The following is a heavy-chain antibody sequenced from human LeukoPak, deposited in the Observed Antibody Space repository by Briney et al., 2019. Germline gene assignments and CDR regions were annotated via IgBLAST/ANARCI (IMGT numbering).Heavy chain of an antibody. CDR3: AREVAATYYFDY. D-gene: IGHD6-13*01. V-gene: IGHV4-31*03. CDR2: IYYSGST. J-gene: IGHJ4*02. Sequence: SETLSLTCTVSGGSISSGGYYWSWLRQHPGTGLEWVGYIYYSGSTYYNPSLKSRVTISVDTSKNQFSLKLSSVTAADTAVYYCAREVAATYYFDYWGQGTLVTVSS. CDR1: GGSISSGGYY.